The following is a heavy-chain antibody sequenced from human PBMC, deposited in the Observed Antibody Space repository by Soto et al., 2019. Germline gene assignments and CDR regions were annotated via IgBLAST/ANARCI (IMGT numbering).Heavy chain of an antibody. J-gene: IGHJ4*02. CDR1: GFSLSNARMG. V-gene: IGHV2-26*01. Sequence: QVTLKESGPVLVKPTETLTLTCTVSGFSLSNARMGVSWIRQPPGKALEWLAHIFSNDEKSYSTSLKSRLPLPKDTTKSQVVLPMTIMDPVDTATYYCARLQSFREMADYWGQGTLVTVSS. CDR2: IFSNDEK. CDR3: ARLQSFREMADY.